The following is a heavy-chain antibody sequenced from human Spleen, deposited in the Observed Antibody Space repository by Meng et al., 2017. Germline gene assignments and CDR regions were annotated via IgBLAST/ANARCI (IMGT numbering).Heavy chain of an antibody. D-gene: IGHD3-10*01. V-gene: IGHV1-2*06. CDR2: INPNSGDT. Sequence: QVQLVQSGAEVKKPGASVKVSCKASGYTFTNYYMHWVRQAPGQGLEWRGRINPNSGDTNYAQKFQCRVTMTRDTSISTAYMDLSRLRSDDTAVYYCQTLSLSVWGQGTLVTVSS. CDR1: GYTFTNYY. CDR3: QTLSLSV. J-gene: IGHJ4*02.